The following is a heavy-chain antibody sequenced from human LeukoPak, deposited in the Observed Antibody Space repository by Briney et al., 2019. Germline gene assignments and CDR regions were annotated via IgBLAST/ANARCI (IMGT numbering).Heavy chain of an antibody. CDR1: GYTFTSYA. CDR3: ARDWGEYTSGWYSSDYFDY. J-gene: IGHJ4*02. D-gene: IGHD6-19*01. Sequence: ASVKVSCKASGYTFTSYAMNWVRQAPGQGLEWMGWINTNTGNPTYAQGFTGRFVFSLDTSVSTAYLQISSLKAEDTAVYYCARDWGEYTSGWYSSDYFDYWGQGALVTVSS. V-gene: IGHV7-4-1*02. CDR2: INTNTGNP.